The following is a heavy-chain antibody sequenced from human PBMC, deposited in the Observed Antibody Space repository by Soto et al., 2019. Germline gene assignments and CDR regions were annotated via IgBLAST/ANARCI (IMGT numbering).Heavy chain of an antibody. V-gene: IGHV4-34*01. CDR1: GGSFSGYY. Sequence: SETLSLTCAVYGGSFSGYYWSWIRQPPGKGLEWIGEINHSGSTNYNPSLRSRVTISVDTSKNQFPLKLGSVTAADTAVYYCARGNRITMVRGKGGNWFDPWGQGTLVTVSS. CDR3: ARGNRITMVRGKGGNWFDP. J-gene: IGHJ5*02. CDR2: INHSGST. D-gene: IGHD3-10*01.